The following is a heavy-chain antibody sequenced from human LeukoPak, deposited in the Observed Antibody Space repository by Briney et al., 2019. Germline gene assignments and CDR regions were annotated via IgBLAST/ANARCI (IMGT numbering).Heavy chain of an antibody. CDR2: ISYDGSNK. V-gene: IGHV3-30-3*01. CDR1: GFTFSSYA. CDR3: ARDFEGLTGYVY. Sequence: GGSLRLSCAASGFTFSSYAMHWVRQAPGKGLEWVAVISYDGSNKYYADSVKGRFTISRDNAKNSLYLQMNSLRVEDTAVYYCARDFEGLTGYVYWGQGTLVTVSS. D-gene: IGHD3-9*01. J-gene: IGHJ4*02.